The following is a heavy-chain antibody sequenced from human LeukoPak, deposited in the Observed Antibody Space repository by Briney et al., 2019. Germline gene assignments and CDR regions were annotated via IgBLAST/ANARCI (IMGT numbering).Heavy chain of an antibody. Sequence: PSETLSLTCAVYGGSFSGYYWSWIRQPPGKGLEWIGEINHSGSTNYNPSLKSRVTISVDTSKNQFSLKLSSVTAADTAVYYCARPGGSGYYGSGSSHSWFDPWGQGTLVTVSS. V-gene: IGHV4-34*01. CDR1: GGSFSGYY. CDR2: INHSGST. J-gene: IGHJ5*02. CDR3: ARPGGSGYYGSGSSHSWFDP. D-gene: IGHD3-10*01.